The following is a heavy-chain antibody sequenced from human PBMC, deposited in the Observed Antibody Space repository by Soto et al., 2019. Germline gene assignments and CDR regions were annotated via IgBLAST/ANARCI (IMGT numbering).Heavy chain of an antibody. D-gene: IGHD3-16*01. V-gene: IGHV4-30-4*01. Sequence: QLQESGPGLVKPSQTLSLTCTVSGDSISSGDNYWSWIRQPPGKGLEWIGYIYYSGRSYYKPSLKSRVTMSVDTSKKQFSLTLTSVTAADTAVYYCARGGGFDSWGRGTLVTVSS. J-gene: IGHJ4*02. CDR3: ARGGGFDS. CDR2: IYYSGRS. CDR1: GDSISSGDNY.